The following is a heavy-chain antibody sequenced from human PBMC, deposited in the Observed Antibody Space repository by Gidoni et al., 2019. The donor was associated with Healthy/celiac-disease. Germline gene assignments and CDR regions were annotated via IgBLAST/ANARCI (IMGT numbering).Heavy chain of an antibody. D-gene: IGHD3-10*01. CDR3: ARAENRITMVRGVIKTEGRGDDYYGMDV. CDR2: IIPILGIA. V-gene: IGHV1-69*04. Sequence: WVRQAPGQGLEWMGRIIPILGIANYAQKFQGRVTITADKSTSTAYMELSSLRSEDTAVYYCARAENRITMVRGVIKTEGRGDDYYGMDVWGQGTTVTVSS. J-gene: IGHJ6*02.